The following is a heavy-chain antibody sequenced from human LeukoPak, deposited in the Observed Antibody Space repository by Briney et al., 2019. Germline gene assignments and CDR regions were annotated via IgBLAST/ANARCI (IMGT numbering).Heavy chain of an antibody. J-gene: IGHJ4*02. D-gene: IGHD1-20*01. CDR3: AKDLGISGSRSRGYFDY. CDR1: GFTFSSYA. Sequence: GGSLRLSCAASGFTFSSYAMSWVRQAPGKGLEWVSAISASGGSTYYADSVKGRFTISRDNSKNTPSLQMNSLRAEDTAVYYCAKDLGISGSRSRGYFDYWGQGTLVTVSS. CDR2: ISASGGST. V-gene: IGHV3-23*01.